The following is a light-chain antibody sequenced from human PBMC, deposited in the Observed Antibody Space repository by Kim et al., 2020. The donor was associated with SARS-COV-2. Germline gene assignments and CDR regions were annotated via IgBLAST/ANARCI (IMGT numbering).Light chain of an antibody. V-gene: IGLV2-11*03. J-gene: IGLJ3*02. Sequence: QSVTISCHGISNDIYCSYDISWYQQTPGRAPKVMIYDVNKRPSGVPDRFSGSRSGNTASLTISELQAEDEADYYCCSFGSPYIFRMFGGGTQLTVL. CDR3: CSFGSPYIFRM. CDR1: SNDIYCSYD. CDR2: DVN.